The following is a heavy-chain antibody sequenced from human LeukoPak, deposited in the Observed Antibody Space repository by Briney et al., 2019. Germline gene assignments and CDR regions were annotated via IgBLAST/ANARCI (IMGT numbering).Heavy chain of an antibody. J-gene: IGHJ4*02. V-gene: IGHV4-34*01. Sequence: SETLSLTCAVYGGSFSGYYWSWIRQPPGKGLEWIGEINHSGSTNYNPSLKSRVTISVDTSKNQFSLKLSSVTAADTAVYYCARGGIAVARFDYWGQGTRVTVSS. CDR1: GGSFSGYY. CDR2: INHSGST. D-gene: IGHD6-19*01. CDR3: ARGGIAVARFDY.